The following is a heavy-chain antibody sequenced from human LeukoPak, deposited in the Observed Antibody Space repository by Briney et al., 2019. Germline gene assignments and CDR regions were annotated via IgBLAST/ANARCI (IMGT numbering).Heavy chain of an antibody. CDR2: IGGSGGRT. J-gene: IGHJ6*02. CDR1: GFTFSDAW. D-gene: IGHD6-19*01. CDR3: AKGRIAVARYYGMDV. Sequence: GRSLRLSCAASGFTFSDAWMIWVRQAPGKGLEWVSSIGGSGGRTYYADSVTGRFSISRDNSKNMVYLQMNSLRAADTAVYYCAKGRIAVARYYGMDVWGQGTTVTVFS. V-gene: IGHV3-23*01.